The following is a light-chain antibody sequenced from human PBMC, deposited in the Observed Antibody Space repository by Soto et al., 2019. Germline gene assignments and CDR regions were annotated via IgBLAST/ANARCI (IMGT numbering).Light chain of an antibody. Sequence: EVVMTQSPATLSASPGERATLSCCASETVATNLAGYQQKPGQAPRLLISGASTRAAGISDRFRGSGSGTEFTLTISSLRSEDSGIYYCQQYFEWPPMTFGQGTKVEI. J-gene: IGKJ1*01. CDR1: ETVATN. V-gene: IGKV3-15*01. CDR2: GAS. CDR3: QQYFEWPPMT.